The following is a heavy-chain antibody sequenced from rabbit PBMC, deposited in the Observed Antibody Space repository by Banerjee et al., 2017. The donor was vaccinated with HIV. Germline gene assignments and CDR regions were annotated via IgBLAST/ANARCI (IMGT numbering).Heavy chain of an antibody. CDR3: ARYDDAGTYLDL. Sequence: QSLEESGGGLVKPGASLTLTCTASGFSFSSSYWICWVRQAPGKGLEWIACVYAGSSGTTYYASWVSGRFNISKTSSTTVALQMTSLTVADTATYFCARYDDAGTYLDLWGPGTLVTVS. V-gene: IGHV1S40*01. D-gene: IGHD2-1*01. J-gene: IGHJ4*01. CDR1: GFSFSSSYW. CDR2: VYAGSSGTT.